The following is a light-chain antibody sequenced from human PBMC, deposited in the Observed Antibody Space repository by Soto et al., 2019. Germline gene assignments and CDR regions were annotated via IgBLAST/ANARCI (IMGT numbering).Light chain of an antibody. V-gene: IGKV3-11*01. CDR2: DAT. CDR1: QSVSSY. CDR3: QQRSNWPLT. J-gene: IGKJ4*01. Sequence: EIVLTQSPATLSLSPGERATLSCRSSQSVSSYLAWYQHKPGQAPRLLMYDATNRATGIPARFSGSGSGTDFTLTINSLEPEDFAVYYSQQRSNWPLTFGGGTKVEIK.